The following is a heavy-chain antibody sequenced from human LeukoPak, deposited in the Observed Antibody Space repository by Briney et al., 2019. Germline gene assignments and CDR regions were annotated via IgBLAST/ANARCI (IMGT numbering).Heavy chain of an antibody. V-gene: IGHV3-73*01. Sequence: GGSLRLSCAASGFTFSDFDIHWVRQASGKGLEWVGRIKTKTDSDATTYAASVKGRFTISRDDSKNTAYLQMNNLKTEDTAVYYCARRDCTSSKCYSFDYWGQGILVTVSS. CDR3: ARRDCTSSKCYSFDY. CDR2: IKTKTDSDAT. D-gene: IGHD2-2*01. CDR1: GFTFSDFD. J-gene: IGHJ4*02.